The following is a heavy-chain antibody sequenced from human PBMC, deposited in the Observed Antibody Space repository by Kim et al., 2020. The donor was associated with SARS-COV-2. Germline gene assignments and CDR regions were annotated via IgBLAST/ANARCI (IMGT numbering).Heavy chain of an antibody. CDR3: ASSPHYCSGSYTFEYWY. J-gene: IGHJ2*01. CDR2: ISAFYGNT. V-gene: IGHV1-18*01. Sequence: ASVKVSCKASGYTFTSYAISWVRQAPGQGLEWMGGISAFYGNTNYAQKLQGRVTITTDTSTSTAYMELRSLRSDDTAVYYCASSPHYCSGSYTFEYWY. D-gene: IGHD3-10*01. CDR1: GYTFTSYA.